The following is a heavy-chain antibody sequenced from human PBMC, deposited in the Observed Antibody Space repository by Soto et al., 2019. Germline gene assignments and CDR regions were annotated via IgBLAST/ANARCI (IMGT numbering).Heavy chain of an antibody. Sequence: PGESLKISCKGSGYSFPSYWITWVRQMPGKGLEWMGRINPSDSYINYSPSFQGQVTISADKSISTAYLQWSSLKASDTAMYYCARHYYDVLTGSPSEYYFDAWGQGTLVTVSS. D-gene: IGHD3-9*01. J-gene: IGHJ4*02. V-gene: IGHV5-10-1*01. CDR2: INPSDSYI. CDR3: ARHYYDVLTGSPSEYYFDA. CDR1: GYSFPSYW.